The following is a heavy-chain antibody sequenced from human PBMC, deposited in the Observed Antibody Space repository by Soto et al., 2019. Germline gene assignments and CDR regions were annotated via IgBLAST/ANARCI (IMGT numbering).Heavy chain of an antibody. CDR2: IKQDGSEI. Sequence: LRLSCAASGFTFSRYWMTWVRQAPGKGLEWVANIKQDGSEIYYVDSVKGRFTISRDNAENSLYLQMDSLRAEDTAVYYCARDPVCSGGSCYDYWGQGTLVTVSS. D-gene: IGHD2-15*01. V-gene: IGHV3-7*01. CDR1: GFTFSRYW. J-gene: IGHJ4*02. CDR3: ARDPVCSGGSCYDY.